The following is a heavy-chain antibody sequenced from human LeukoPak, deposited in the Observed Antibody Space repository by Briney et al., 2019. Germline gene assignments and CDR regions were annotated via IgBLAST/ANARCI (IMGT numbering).Heavy chain of an antibody. Sequence: SETLSLTCTVSGGSISSYYWSWIRQPPGKGLEWIGFIYYSGSTKYNPSLKSRATISVDTSKNQFSLKLTSVTAADTAVYYCARYGSGSYSDDHFQHWGQGTLVTVSS. CDR1: GGSISSYY. D-gene: IGHD3-10*01. V-gene: IGHV4-59*08. CDR3: ARYGSGSYSDDHFQH. J-gene: IGHJ1*01. CDR2: IYYSGST.